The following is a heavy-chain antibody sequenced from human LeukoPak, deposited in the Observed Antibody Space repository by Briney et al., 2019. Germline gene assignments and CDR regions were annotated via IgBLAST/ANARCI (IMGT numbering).Heavy chain of an antibody. J-gene: IGHJ4*02. V-gene: IGHV3-23*01. Sequence: PGGSLRVSCAASGFTFSSYAMSWVRQAPGKGPEWVSTISGSGGSTYHADSVKGRFTLSRDNSKNTLYLQMNSLRTEDTAVYYCARGSGNIAAAGSSDYWGQGTLVTVSS. CDR3: ARGSGNIAAAGSSDY. CDR2: ISGSGGST. D-gene: IGHD6-13*01. CDR1: GFTFSSYA.